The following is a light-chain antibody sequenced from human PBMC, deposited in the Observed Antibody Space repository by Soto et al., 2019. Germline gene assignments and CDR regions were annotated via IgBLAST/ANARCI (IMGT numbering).Light chain of an antibody. CDR2: GAS. V-gene: IGKV3D-20*02. CDR3: QQRGNRPPWT. J-gene: IGKJ1*01. CDR1: QSVSSSY. Sequence: ETGLSQSPGTLSLSQGERATLSCRASQSVSSSYLAWYQQKPGQAPRLLIYGASSRATGIPDRFSGSGSGTDFTLTISSLEPEDFAVYYCQQRGNRPPWTFGQGTIVDIK.